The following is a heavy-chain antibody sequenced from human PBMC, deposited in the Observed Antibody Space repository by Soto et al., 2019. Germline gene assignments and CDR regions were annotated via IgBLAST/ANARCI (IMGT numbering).Heavy chain of an antibody. CDR3: ARDQTTQWEGRPAGY. V-gene: IGHV1-18*04. J-gene: IGHJ4*02. Sequence: QVQLVQSGPEVKKPGASVKISCKASGYAFTSYGFIWVRQAPGQGLEWMGWISAYNGHTHYAQNLQGRVTMTTDTSTTTAYMELRSLRSDDTAVYYCARDQTTQWEGRPAGYWGQGTLVTVSS. D-gene: IGHD1-26*01. CDR2: ISAYNGHT. CDR1: GYAFTSYG.